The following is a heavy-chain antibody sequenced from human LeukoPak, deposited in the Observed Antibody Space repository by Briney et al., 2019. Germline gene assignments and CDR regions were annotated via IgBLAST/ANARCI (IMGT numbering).Heavy chain of an antibody. D-gene: IGHD2-15*01. CDR3: AKDQLNRFCSGGSCSITHDY. Sequence: GGSLRLSCAASGFTFSSYGMSWVRQAPGKGLEWVSAISGSGGSTYYADSVKGRFTISRDNSKNTLYLQMNSLRAEDTAVYYCAKDQLNRFCSGGSCSITHDYWGQGTLVTVSS. CDR2: ISGSGGST. CDR1: GFTFSSYG. V-gene: IGHV3-23*01. J-gene: IGHJ4*02.